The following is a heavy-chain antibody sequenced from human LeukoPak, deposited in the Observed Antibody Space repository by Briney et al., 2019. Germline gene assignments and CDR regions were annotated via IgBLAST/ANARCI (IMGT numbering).Heavy chain of an antibody. V-gene: IGHV4-39*01. CDR1: GGSVSSDYY. CDR3: ARANNRITMIVVGPGAIFDY. J-gene: IGHJ4*02. D-gene: IGHD3-22*01. Sequence: SETLSLTCTVSGGSVSSDYYWGWIRQPPGKGLEWIGSICSGGNTCYNPSLKSRVTISADSSKNQFSLKLSSVTAADTAVYYCARANNRITMIVVGPGAIFDYWGQGTLVTVSS. CDR2: ICSGGNT.